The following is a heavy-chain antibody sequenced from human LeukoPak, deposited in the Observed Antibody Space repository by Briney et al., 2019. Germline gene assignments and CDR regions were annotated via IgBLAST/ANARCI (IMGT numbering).Heavy chain of an antibody. CDR3: ARATAVAGPKNKPEFDY. J-gene: IGHJ4*02. Sequence: ASVKVSCKASGYTFTSYDINWVRQATGQGLEWMGWMNPNSGNTGYAQKFQGRVTMTRNTSISTAYMELSSLRSEDTAVYYCARATAVAGPKNKPEFDYWGQGTLVTVSS. V-gene: IGHV1-8*01. D-gene: IGHD6-19*01. CDR2: MNPNSGNT. CDR1: GYTFTSYD.